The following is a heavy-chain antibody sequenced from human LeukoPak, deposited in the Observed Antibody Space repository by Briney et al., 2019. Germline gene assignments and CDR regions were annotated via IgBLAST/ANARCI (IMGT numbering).Heavy chain of an antibody. CDR3: ARNQDSLVRGVIGY. Sequence: ASVKVSCKASGYTFTSCGISWVRQAPGQGLEWMGWIGPYNGNTNYAQNLQGRVTMTTDTSTSTAYMELGSLGSDDTAVYYCARNQDSLVRGVIGYWGQGTLVTVSS. D-gene: IGHD3-10*01. CDR2: IGPYNGNT. CDR1: GYTFTSCG. V-gene: IGHV1-18*01. J-gene: IGHJ4*02.